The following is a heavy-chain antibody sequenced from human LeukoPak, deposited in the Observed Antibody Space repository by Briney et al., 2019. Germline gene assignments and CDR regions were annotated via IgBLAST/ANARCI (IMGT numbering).Heavy chain of an antibody. J-gene: IGHJ3*02. Sequence: GGSLRLSCAASGFTFSSYAMSWVRQAPGKGLEWVSAISGSGGSTYYADSVKGRFTISRDNSKNTLYLQMNSLRAEDTAVYYCANLVICSGGSCYSPLDAFDIWGQGTMVTVSS. CDR2: ISGSGGST. CDR1: GFTFSSYA. V-gene: IGHV3-23*01. D-gene: IGHD2-15*01. CDR3: ANLVICSGGSCYSPLDAFDI.